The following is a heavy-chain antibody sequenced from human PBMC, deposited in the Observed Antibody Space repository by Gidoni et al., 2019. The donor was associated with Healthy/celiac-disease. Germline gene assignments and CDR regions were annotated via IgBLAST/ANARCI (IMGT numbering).Heavy chain of an antibody. Sequence: QVQLVQSGAEVKKPGASVKVSCKASGYTFTSYYMHWVRQAPGQGLEWMGIINPSGGSTSYAQKFQGRVTMTRDTSTSTVYMELSSLRSEDTAVYYCARGGDIVLMVYATIDYWGQGTLVTVSS. J-gene: IGHJ4*02. CDR3: ARGGDIVLMVYATIDY. CDR1: GYTFTSYY. CDR2: INPSGGST. V-gene: IGHV1-46*01. D-gene: IGHD2-8*01.